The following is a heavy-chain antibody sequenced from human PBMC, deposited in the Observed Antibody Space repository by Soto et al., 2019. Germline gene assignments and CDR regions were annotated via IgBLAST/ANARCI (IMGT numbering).Heavy chain of an antibody. CDR2: ISYDGSNK. D-gene: IGHD6-13*01. CDR1: GFTFSSYG. J-gene: IGHJ4*02. V-gene: IGHV3-30*03. CDR3: ARRAASGRHFDH. Sequence: QVQLVESGGGVVQPGRSLRLSCAASGFTFSSYGMHWVRQAPGKGLEWVAVISYDGSNKYYADSVKGRFTVSRDNAENSLYLQMNSLRAEDTAVYYCARRAASGRHFDHWGQGTLVSVSS.